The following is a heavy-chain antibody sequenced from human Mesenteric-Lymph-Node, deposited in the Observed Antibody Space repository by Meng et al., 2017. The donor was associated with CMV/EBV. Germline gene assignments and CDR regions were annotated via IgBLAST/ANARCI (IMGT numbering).Heavy chain of an antibody. Sequence: RSYCWCWIRLPPGKVLEWIAYIYYSGSTTYNPSLKSRVTISVDTSKNQFSLKLSSVTAADTAVYYCARHGFGDFWSGYYSAEYFQHWGQGTLVTVSS. CDR3: ARHGFGDFWSGYYSAEYFQH. CDR1: RSYC. V-gene: IGHV4-59*08. CDR2: IYYSGST. J-gene: IGHJ1*01. D-gene: IGHD3-3*01.